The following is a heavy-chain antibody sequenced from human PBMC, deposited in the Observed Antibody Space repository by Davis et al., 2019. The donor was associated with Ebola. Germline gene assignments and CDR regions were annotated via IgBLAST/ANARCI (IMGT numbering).Heavy chain of an antibody. Sequence: SVKVSCKASGGTFSSYAISWVRQAPGQGLEWMGGIIPIFGTANYAQKFQGRVTITADESTSTAYMELSSLRSEDTAVYYCARGAYDILTGYYNWFDPWGQGTLVTVSS. CDR1: GGTFSSYA. CDR3: ARGAYDILTGYYNWFDP. V-gene: IGHV1-69*13. D-gene: IGHD3-9*01. CDR2: IIPIFGTA. J-gene: IGHJ5*02.